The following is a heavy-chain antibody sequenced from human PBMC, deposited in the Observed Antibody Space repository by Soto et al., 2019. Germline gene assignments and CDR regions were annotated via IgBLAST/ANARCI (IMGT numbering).Heavy chain of an antibody. CDR3: ARGSSGAGDNYYYYYGMDV. J-gene: IGHJ6*02. CDR2: ISSSGSTI. CDR1: GFTFSSYE. Sequence: PGGSLRLSCAASGFTFSSYEMNWVRQAPGKGLEWVSYISSSGSTIYYADSVKGRFTISRDNAKNSLYLQMNSLRAEDTAVYYCARGSSGAGDNYYYYYGMDVWGQGTTVTVSS. D-gene: IGHD7-27*01. V-gene: IGHV3-48*03.